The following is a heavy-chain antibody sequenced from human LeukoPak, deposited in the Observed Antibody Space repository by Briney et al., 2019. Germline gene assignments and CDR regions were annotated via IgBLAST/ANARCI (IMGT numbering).Heavy chain of an antibody. V-gene: IGHV3-23*01. J-gene: IGHJ4*02. D-gene: IGHD6-13*01. CDR1: GFTFSSYA. CDR3: AKDDESPSRPLHPDY. Sequence: PGGSLRLSCAGSGFTFSSYAMSWVRQAPGKGLEWVSAISGSGGSTYYADSVKGRFTISRDNSKNTLYLQMNSLRAEDTAVYYCAKDDESPSRPLHPDYWGQGTLVTVSS. CDR2: ISGSGGST.